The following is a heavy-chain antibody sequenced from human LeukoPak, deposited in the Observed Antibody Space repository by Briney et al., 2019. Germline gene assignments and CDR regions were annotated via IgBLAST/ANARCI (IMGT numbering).Heavy chain of an antibody. CDR3: ARWGSITTARFDY. D-gene: IGHD3-16*01. V-gene: IGHV4-59*01. CDR1: GGSISSYY. CDR2: IYYSGST. J-gene: IGHJ4*02. Sequence: SETLSLTRTVSGGSISSYYWSWIRQPPGKGLEGIGYIYYSGSTNYNPSLKSRVTISVDTSKNQFSVELSSVTAADTAVYYCARWGSITTARFDYWGQGTLVTVSS.